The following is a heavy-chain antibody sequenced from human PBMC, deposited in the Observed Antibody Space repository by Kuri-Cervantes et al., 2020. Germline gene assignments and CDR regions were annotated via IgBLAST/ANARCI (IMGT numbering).Heavy chain of an antibody. Sequence: SETLSLTCAVSGGSISSSNWWSWVRQPPGKGLEWIGEIYHSGSTNYNPSLKSRVTISVDKSNFSLKLTSMTAADTAVYYCARVIPNYYDSSGGMIDYWGQGTLVTVSS. CDR3: ARVIPNYYDSSGGMIDY. D-gene: IGHD3-22*01. CDR1: GGSISSSNW. CDR2: IYHSGST. V-gene: IGHV4-4*02. J-gene: IGHJ4*02.